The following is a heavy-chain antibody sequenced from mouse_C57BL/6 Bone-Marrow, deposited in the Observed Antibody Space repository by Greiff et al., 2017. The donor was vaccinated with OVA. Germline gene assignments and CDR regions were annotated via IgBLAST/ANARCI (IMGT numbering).Heavy chain of an antibody. J-gene: IGHJ3*01. CDR2: IDPSDSET. V-gene: IGHV1-52*01. CDR3: ARSPPPWFAY. Sequence: QVQLQQPGAELVRPGSSVKLSCKASGYTFTSYWMHWVKQRPIQGLEWIGNIDPSDSETHYNQKFKDKATLTVDKSSSTAYMQLSSLTYEDSAVYYCARSPPPWFAYWGQGTLVTVSA. CDR1: GYTFTSYW.